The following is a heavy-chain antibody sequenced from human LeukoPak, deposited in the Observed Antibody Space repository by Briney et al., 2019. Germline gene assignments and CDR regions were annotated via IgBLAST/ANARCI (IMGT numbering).Heavy chain of an antibody. CDR3: AKNGPDYIWGNYLDY. D-gene: IGHD3-16*01. V-gene: IGHV3-30*02. J-gene: IGHJ4*02. CDR2: IRYDGNNK. CDR1: GFTFSTYG. Sequence: GGSLRLSCAASGFTFSTYGMNWVRQAPGKGLEWVAFIRYDGNNKYYADSVKGRFTISRDNSKNMLYLEMKSLRPEDTAVYYCAKNGPDYIWGNYLDYWGQGTLVTVSS.